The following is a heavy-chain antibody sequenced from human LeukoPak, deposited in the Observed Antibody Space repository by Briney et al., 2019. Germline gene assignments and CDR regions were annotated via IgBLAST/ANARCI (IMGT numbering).Heavy chain of an antibody. J-gene: IGHJ4*02. Sequence: PSETLSLTCTVSGGSISSSSYYWGWIRQPPGKGLGWIGSIYYSGSTYYNPSLKSRVTISVDTSKNQFSLKLSSVTAADTAVYYCARQVVPAAIGDYWGQGTLVTVSS. V-gene: IGHV4-39*01. CDR3: ARQVVPAAIGDY. D-gene: IGHD2-2*02. CDR2: IYYSGST. CDR1: GGSISSSSYY.